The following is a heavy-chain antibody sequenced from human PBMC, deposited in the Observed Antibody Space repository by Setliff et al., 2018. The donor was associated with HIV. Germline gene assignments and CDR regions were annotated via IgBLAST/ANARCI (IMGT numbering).Heavy chain of an antibody. CDR2: ISPYDLSE. V-gene: IGHV1-2*02. J-gene: IGHJ4*02. Sequence: ASVKVSCKASGYTFIDYFIRWVRQAPGQGPEWMGWISPYDLSERTSQRFRGRVTMTTDTSINAAYLDLSGLTSDDTAFYYCARQFSNSFDSWGQGTLVTVSS. CDR1: GYTFIDYF. CDR3: ARQFSNSFDS. D-gene: IGHD7-27*01.